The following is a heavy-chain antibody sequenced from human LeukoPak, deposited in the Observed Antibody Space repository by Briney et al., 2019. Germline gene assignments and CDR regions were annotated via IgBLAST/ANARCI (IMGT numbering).Heavy chain of an antibody. CDR3: TTPENYYDSRGDLFDY. J-gene: IGHJ4*02. V-gene: IGHV3-15*07. Sequence: GGSLRLSCAASGFTFSNAWMNWVRQAPGKGLEWVGRIKSKTDGGTRDYAAPVKGRFTISRDDSENMLYLQMNSLKIEDTAVYYCTTPENYYDSRGDLFDYWGQGTLVTVSS. CDR2: IKSKTDGGTR. CDR1: GFTFSNAW. D-gene: IGHD3-22*01.